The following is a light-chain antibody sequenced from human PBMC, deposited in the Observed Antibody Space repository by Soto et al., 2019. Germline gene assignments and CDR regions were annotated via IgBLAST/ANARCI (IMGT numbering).Light chain of an antibody. J-gene: IGKJ3*01. Sequence: DIQMTQSPSSLSASIGDRIAITCRASQGISDYLAWYQQKPGKVPNLLIYAASTLHSGGPSRFSGNGSGTEFTPTISSLQSEDVATSYFQRDGGTPYTFGPGTKVDIK. V-gene: IGKV1-27*01. CDR1: QGISDY. CDR2: AAS. CDR3: QRDGGTPYT.